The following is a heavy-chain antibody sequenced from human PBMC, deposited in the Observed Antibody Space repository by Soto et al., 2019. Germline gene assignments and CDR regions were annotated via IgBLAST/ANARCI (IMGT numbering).Heavy chain of an antibody. Sequence: PGGSLRLSCAASGFTFSSYAMSWVRQAPGKGLEWVSAISGSGGSTYYADSVKGRFTISRDNSKNTLYLQMNSLRAEDTAVYYCAKDLTGTTVNLFDPWGQGTLVTVSA. V-gene: IGHV3-23*01. J-gene: IGHJ5*02. CDR1: GFTFSSYA. CDR3: AKDLTGTTVNLFDP. CDR2: ISGSGGST. D-gene: IGHD1-7*01.